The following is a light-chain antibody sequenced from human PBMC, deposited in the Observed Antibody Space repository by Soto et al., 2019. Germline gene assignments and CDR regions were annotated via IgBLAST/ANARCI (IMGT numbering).Light chain of an antibody. J-gene: IGKJ1*01. CDR2: DAS. V-gene: IGKV3-11*01. CDR3: QQRNWPPWT. CDR1: QSVSSY. Sequence: EIVLTQSPATLSLSPGERATLSCRASQSVSSYLAWYQQKPGQAPRLLIYDASNRATGIPARFSGSGSGTDFTLTISSLVPEDFAVYYCQQRNWPPWTFGQGTKVEIK.